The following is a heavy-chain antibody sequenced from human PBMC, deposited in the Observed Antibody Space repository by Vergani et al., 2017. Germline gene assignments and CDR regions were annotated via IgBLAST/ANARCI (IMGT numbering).Heavy chain of an antibody. CDR2: INHSGST. V-gene: IGHV4-34*01. J-gene: IGHJ6*03. CDR3: ARVVVPAANYMAV. CDR1: GGSFSGYY. D-gene: IGHD2-2*01. Sequence: QVQLQQWGAGLLKPSETLSLTCAVYGGSFSGYYWTWVRQPPGKGLEWIGEINHSGSTNYNPSLKSRVTISVDTSKNQFSLKLSSVTAADTAVYYCARVVVPAANYMAVWGKGTTVTVSS.